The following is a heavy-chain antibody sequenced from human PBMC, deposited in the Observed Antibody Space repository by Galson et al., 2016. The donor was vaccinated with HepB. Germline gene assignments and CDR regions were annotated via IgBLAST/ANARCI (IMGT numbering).Heavy chain of an antibody. CDR3: ATGRSGWDSCLY. V-gene: IGHV3-74*01. CDR2: TNADGSRT. J-gene: IGHJ4*02. D-gene: IGHD6-19*01. Sequence: SLRLSCAASGFAFSSFWMHWVRQVPGKGLVWLSRTNADGSRTSYADSVKGRFTISRENAKNTLYLQVNSLRAEDTAVYYCATGRSGWDSCLYWGQGTLVTVSS. CDR1: GFAFSSFW.